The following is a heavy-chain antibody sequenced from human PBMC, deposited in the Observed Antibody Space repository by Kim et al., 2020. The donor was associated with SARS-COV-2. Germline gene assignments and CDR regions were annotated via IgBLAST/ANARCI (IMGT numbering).Heavy chain of an antibody. CDR2: IRSKANSYAT. J-gene: IGHJ6*02. V-gene: IGHV3-73*01. Sequence: GGSLRLSCAASGFTFSGSAMHWVRQASGKGLEWVGRIRSKANSYATAYAASVKGRFTISRDDSKNTAYLQMNSLKTEDTAVYYCTRHTDWWLARVPHYYYGMDVWGQGTTVTVSS. CDR1: GFTFSGSA. CDR3: TRHTDWWLARVPHYYYGMDV. D-gene: IGHD2-8*02.